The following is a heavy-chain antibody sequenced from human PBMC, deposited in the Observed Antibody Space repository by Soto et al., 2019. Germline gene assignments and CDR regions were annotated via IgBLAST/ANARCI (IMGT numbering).Heavy chain of an antibody. CDR3: ARATYYYESSADHYFDY. J-gene: IGHJ4*02. D-gene: IGHD3-22*01. V-gene: IGHV4-61*01. Sequence: QVQLQESGPGLVKPSETLSLTCTVSGGSVSSGSYHWSWIRQPPGKGLEWIGYIYYSESTNYNPSIKSRVTISEDTSKNQFSLKLRSVTAADTAVYYCARATYYYESSADHYFDYWGQGTLVTVSS. CDR1: GGSVSSGSYH. CDR2: IYYSEST.